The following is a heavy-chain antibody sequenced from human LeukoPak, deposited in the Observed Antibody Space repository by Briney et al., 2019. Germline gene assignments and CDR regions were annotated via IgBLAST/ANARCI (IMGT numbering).Heavy chain of an antibody. CDR1: GFTFSSYA. CDR2: ISGSGGST. J-gene: IGHJ4*02. Sequence: GASLRLSCAASGFTFSSYAMSWVRQAPGKGLEWVSAISGSGGSTYYADSVKGRFTISRDNSKNTLYLQMNSLRAEDTAVYYCARARWELLPPDFDHWGQGTLVTVSS. D-gene: IGHD1-26*01. V-gene: IGHV3-23*01. CDR3: ARARWELLPPDFDH.